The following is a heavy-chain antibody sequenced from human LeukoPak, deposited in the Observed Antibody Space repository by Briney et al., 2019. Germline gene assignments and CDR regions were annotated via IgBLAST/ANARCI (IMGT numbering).Heavy chain of an antibody. J-gene: IGHJ4*02. V-gene: IGHV3-15*01. D-gene: IGHD4/OR15-4a*01. CDR3: ATEFFDNGYNF. Sequence: GGSLRLSCAASGITFSNAWMSWVRQAPGTGLEWVGHIKSQSRGGTTDYPAPVKGRFTISRDDSEDTVFLQMNSLKTEDTAVYYCATEFFDNGYNFWGQGTLVTVSS. CDR1: GITFSNAW. CDR2: IKSQSRGGTT.